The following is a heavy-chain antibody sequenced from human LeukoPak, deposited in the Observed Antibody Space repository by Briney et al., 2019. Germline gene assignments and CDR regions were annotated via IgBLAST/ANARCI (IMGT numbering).Heavy chain of an antibody. CDR2: IYTSGST. CDR1: GGSISSYY. Sequence: SETLSLTCTVSGGSISSYYWSWIRQPAGKGLEWIGGIYTSGSTNYNPSLKSRVTMSVDTSKNQFSLKLSSVTAADTAVYYCASTGTYYDFWSGYPLGYWGQGTLVTVSS. J-gene: IGHJ4*02. CDR3: ASTGTYYDFWSGYPLGY. V-gene: IGHV4-4*07. D-gene: IGHD3-3*01.